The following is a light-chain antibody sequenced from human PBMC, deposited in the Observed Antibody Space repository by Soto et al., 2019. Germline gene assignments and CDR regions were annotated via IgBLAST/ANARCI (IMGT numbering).Light chain of an antibody. CDR3: QQYGNSPQT. V-gene: IGKV3-20*01. Sequence: EIVLTQSPGTLSLSPGERATLSCRASQTVSSNSLAWYLQKPGQAPRLLIYDASRRATGIPDRFSGSGSGTDFTLTISSLEPEDFAVYYCQQYGNSPQTFGQGTKVDIK. CDR2: DAS. J-gene: IGKJ1*01. CDR1: QTVSSNS.